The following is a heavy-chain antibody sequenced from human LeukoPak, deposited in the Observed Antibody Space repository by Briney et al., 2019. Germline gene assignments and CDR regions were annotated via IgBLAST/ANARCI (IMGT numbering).Heavy chain of an antibody. CDR3: ARGLRRPPIIRGHNWFDP. Sequence: SETLSLTCAVSGYSISSGYYWGWIRQPPGKGLEWIGGIYHSGSTYYNPSLKSRVTISVDTSKNQFSLKLSSVTAADTAVYYCARGLRRPPIIRGHNWFDPWGQGTLVTVSS. D-gene: IGHD4-17*01. V-gene: IGHV4-38-2*01. CDR1: GYSISSGYY. J-gene: IGHJ5*02. CDR2: IYHSGST.